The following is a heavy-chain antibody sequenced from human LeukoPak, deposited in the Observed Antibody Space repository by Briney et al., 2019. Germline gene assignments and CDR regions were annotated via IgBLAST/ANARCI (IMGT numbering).Heavy chain of an antibody. V-gene: IGHV1-46*01. CDR1: GYTFTSNY. CDR2: IYPRDGST. CDR3: ARDQEGFDY. J-gene: IGHJ4*02. Sequence: ASVKVSCKASGYTFTSNYMHWVRQAPGQGLEWMGMIYPRDGSTSYAQNFQGRVTVTRDTSTTTVHMELRGLRSEDTAVYYCARDQEGFDYWGQGTVVTVSS.